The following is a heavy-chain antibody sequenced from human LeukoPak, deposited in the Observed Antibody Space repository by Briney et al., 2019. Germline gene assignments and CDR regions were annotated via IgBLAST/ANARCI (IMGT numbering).Heavy chain of an antibody. V-gene: IGHV3-23*01. CDR3: AKDADYGDYVAYTNWFDP. Sequence: GGSLRLSCAASGFTFSSYAMSWVRQAPGKGLEWVSAISGSGGSTYYADSVKGRFTISRDNSKNTLYLQMNSLIAEDTAVYYCAKDADYGDYVAYTNWFDPWGQGTLVTVSS. CDR2: ISGSGGST. D-gene: IGHD4-17*01. CDR1: GFTFSSYA. J-gene: IGHJ5*02.